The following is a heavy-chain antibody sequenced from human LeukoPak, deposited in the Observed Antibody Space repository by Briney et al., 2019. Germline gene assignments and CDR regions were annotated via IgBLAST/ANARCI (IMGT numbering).Heavy chain of an antibody. V-gene: IGHV3-9*03. D-gene: IGHD6-19*01. CDR1: GFTFDGYA. J-gene: IGHJ3*02. CDR3: AKSRSVAGHGGDAFDI. CDR2: ISWNSGSI. Sequence: AGRSLRLSCAASGFTFDGYAMHWVRQAPGKGLEWVSGISWNSGSIGYADSVKGRFTISRDNAKNSLYLQMNSLRAEDMALYYCAKSRSVAGHGGDAFDIWGQGTMVTVSS.